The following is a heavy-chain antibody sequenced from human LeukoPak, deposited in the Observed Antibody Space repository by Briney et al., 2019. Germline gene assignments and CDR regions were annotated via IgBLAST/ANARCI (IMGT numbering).Heavy chain of an antibody. CDR2: IQYDGSNK. CDR1: GFTFSSYG. CDR3: AKDHSRGYSHGPFDF. Sequence: GGSLRLSCAASGFTFSSYGMHWVRQAPGRGVEWVAFIQYDGSNKYYADSVKGRFTVSRDNSRNTVHLQMNSLRGEDTAVYSCAKDHSRGYSHGPFDFWGQGTLVTVSS. J-gene: IGHJ4*02. V-gene: IGHV3-30*02. D-gene: IGHD5-18*01.